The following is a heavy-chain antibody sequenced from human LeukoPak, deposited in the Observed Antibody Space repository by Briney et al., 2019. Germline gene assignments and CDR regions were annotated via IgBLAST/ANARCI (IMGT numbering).Heavy chain of an antibody. CDR2: ISGSGGST. CDR1: RFTFSSYG. CDR3: AKDPYSSSWYHAFDI. D-gene: IGHD6-13*01. Sequence: GGSLRVSCAASRFTFSSYGMSWVRQAPGKGLEWVSTISGSGGSTYYADSVKGRFTISRDNSKNTLYLQMNSLRAEDTAVYYCAKDPYSSSWYHAFDIWGQGTMVTVSS. J-gene: IGHJ3*02. V-gene: IGHV3-23*01.